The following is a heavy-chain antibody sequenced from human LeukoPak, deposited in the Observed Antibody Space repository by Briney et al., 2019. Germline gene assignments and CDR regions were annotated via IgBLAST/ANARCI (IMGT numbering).Heavy chain of an antibody. D-gene: IGHD6-6*01. V-gene: IGHV3-7*04. CDR2: IKQDGTEQ. CDR1: GFTFSSYW. J-gene: IGHJ5*02. Sequence: GGSLRLSCAASGFTFSSYWMSWVRQAPGKGLEWLANIKQDGTEQNYLNSVKGRFTISRDNAKISLHLQMNSLRVEDTAVYFCARGSSNIAGRNNWFDPWGQGTLVTVSS. CDR3: ARGSSNIAGRNNWFDP.